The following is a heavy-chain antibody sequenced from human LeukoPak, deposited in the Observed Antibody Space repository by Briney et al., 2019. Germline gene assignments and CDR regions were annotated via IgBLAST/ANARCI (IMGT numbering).Heavy chain of an antibody. V-gene: IGHV4-59*01. CDR1: GASIGRDY. D-gene: IGHD3-10*02. CDR3: ARVFSDGMDV. CDR2: IHYDGST. J-gene: IGHJ6*02. Sequence: SETLSLTCTVSGASIGRDYWTWIRQPPGKGLEWIGCIHYDGSTNYNPSLKSRVTISEETSKNQFSLKMTSVTAADTAVYYCARVFSDGMDVWGQGTTVTVSS.